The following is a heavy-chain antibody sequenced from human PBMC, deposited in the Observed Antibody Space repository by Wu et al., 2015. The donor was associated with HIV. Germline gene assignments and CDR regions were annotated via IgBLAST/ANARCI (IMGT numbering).Heavy chain of an antibody. J-gene: IGHJ3*02. D-gene: IGHD2-8*01. CDR2: INGENGET. Sequence: QVQLVQSGAEVKKPGASVKVSCKASGYSFYKFGISWVRQAPGQGLEWLGWINGENGETSYAQKFKGRVTMTIDTSARTANMELRSLRSDDTAVYFCARDELRLSDAFDIWGQGTMVTVSS. CDR1: GYSFYKFG. V-gene: IGHV1-18*04. CDR3: ARDELRLSDAFDI.